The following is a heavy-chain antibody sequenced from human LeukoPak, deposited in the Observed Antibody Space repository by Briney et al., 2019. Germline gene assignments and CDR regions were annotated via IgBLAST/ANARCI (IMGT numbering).Heavy chain of an antibody. CDR2: INHSGST. V-gene: IGHV4-34*01. CDR3: ARGYLDCSSTSCQYYFDY. Sequence: SETLSLTCAVYGGSFSGYYWSWIRQPPGKGLEWIGEINHSGSTNYNPSLKSRVTILVDTSKNQFSLKLSSVTAADTAVYYCARGYLDCSSTSCQYYFDYWGQGTLVTVSS. CDR1: GGSFSGYY. D-gene: IGHD2-2*01. J-gene: IGHJ4*02.